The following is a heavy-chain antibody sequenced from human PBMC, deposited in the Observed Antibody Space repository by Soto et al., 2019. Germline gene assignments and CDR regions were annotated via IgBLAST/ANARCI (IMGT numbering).Heavy chain of an antibody. V-gene: IGHV3-23*01. CDR2: IGGNGGPT. Sequence: PGGSLRLSCAVSGITSGSYAMVWVRQAPGKGLEWVSTIGGNGGPTYYADSVKGRFTISRDNSKDIVFLQMNSLRAEDTAVYFCGKDPRLELRNVDSWGQGXLVTVYS. J-gene: IGHJ5*01. CDR1: GITSGSYA. CDR3: GKDPRLELRNVDS. D-gene: IGHD1-7*01.